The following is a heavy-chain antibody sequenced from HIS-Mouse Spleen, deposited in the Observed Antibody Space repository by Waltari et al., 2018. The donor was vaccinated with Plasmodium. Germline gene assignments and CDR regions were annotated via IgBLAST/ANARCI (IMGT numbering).Heavy chain of an antibody. CDR2: ISYDGNNK. CDR3: AKDRRSSSWYVDY. V-gene: IGHV3-30*18. J-gene: IGHJ4*02. CDR1: GFTFSSYG. D-gene: IGHD6-13*01. Sequence: QVQLVESGGGVVQPGRSLRLSCAASGFTFSSYGMHWVRQAPGKGLEWVAGISYDGNNKYYADAVKGRFTISRDNSKNTLYLQMNSLRAEDTAVYYCAKDRRSSSWYVDYWGQGTLVTVSS.